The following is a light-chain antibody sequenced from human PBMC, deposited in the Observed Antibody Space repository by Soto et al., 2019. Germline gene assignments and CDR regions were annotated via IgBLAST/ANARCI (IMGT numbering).Light chain of an antibody. CDR3: RQYGSLLGT. J-gene: IGKJ1*01. V-gene: IGKV3-20*01. CDR1: QSVSSNY. CDR2: GAC. Sequence: VKISPGAVCLSAGERATLSWRASQSVSSNYLAWYQQKPGQAPRLLIYGACKRATGIPDRFSGSGSGTDFTLTIGIMEPEDFAVYCCRQYGSLLGTCGEGTKVDI.